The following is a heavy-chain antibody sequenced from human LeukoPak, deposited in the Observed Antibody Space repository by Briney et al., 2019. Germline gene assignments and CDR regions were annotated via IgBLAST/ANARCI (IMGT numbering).Heavy chain of an antibody. D-gene: IGHD3-9*01. CDR3: ARGPTIDYDILTGYYYFDC. Sequence: SETLSPTCAVHGGSFSGYYWTWIRQSPGKGLEWIGEINHSGGTNYNPSLKSRVTISVDTSKNQFSLKLSSVTAADTAVYYCARGPTIDYDILTGYYYFDCWGQGTLATVSS. J-gene: IGHJ4*02. CDR1: GGSFSGYY. V-gene: IGHV4-34*01. CDR2: INHSGGT.